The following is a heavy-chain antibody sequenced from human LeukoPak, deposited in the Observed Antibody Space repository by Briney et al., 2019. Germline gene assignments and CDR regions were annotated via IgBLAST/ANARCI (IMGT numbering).Heavy chain of an antibody. Sequence: SETLSLTCTVSGGSISSYYWSWIRQPPGKGLEWIGYIYYSGSTNYNPSLKGRVTMSVDTSKNQFSLKLSSVTAADTAVYYCARGGRWLQFIFRGDDAFDIWGQGTMVTVSS. CDR3: ARGGRWLQFIFRGDDAFDI. V-gene: IGHV4-59*12. CDR1: GGSISSYY. D-gene: IGHD5-24*01. J-gene: IGHJ3*02. CDR2: IYYSGST.